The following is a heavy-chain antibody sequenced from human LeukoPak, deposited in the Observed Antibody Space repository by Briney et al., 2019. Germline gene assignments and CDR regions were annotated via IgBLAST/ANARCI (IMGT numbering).Heavy chain of an antibody. CDR3: ASEAARNAFDI. CDR2: INHSGST. D-gene: IGHD6-6*01. Sequence: SETLSLTCAVYGGSFSGYYWSWIRQPPGKGLEWIGEINHSGSTNYNPSLKSRVTISVDTSKNQFSLKLSSVTAADTAVYYCASEAARNAFDIWGQGTMVTVSS. V-gene: IGHV4-34*01. J-gene: IGHJ3*02. CDR1: GGSFSGYY.